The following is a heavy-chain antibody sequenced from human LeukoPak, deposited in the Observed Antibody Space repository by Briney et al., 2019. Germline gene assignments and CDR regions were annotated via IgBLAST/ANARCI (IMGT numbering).Heavy chain of an antibody. J-gene: IGHJ5*01. V-gene: IGHV1-69*04. CDR2: FIPFLNAP. D-gene: IGHD3-3*01. CDR3: ARNYDVEWRDS. Sequence: SVKVSYKASGGTFSNFAISWVQQAPGQGLEWMGRFIPFLNAPHYAQNFRGRVTITADKSTSTAYMELSSLRSEDTALYYCARNYDVEWRDSWRQGTLLTVSS. CDR1: GGTFSNFA.